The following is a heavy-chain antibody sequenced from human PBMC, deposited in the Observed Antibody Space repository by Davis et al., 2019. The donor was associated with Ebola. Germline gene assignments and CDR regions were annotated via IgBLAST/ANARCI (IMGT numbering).Heavy chain of an antibody. CDR3: ARGGAYSGSYYFDS. CDR2: NYHSGNP. CDR1: GGSISNAYYS. D-gene: IGHD1-26*01. J-gene: IGHJ4*02. Sequence: PSETLSPTCAVSGGSISNAYYSWHWIRQPPGKGLERTGYNYHSGNPYYNPSLKSRVTISVDRSKNQFSLDLSSVTAADTAVYYCARGGAYSGSYYFDSWGQGTLVTVSS. V-gene: IGHV4-30-2*01.